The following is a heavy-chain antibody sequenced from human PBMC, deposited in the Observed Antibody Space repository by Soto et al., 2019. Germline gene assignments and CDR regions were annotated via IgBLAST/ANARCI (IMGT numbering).Heavy chain of an antibody. D-gene: IGHD6-19*01. CDR3: ARGSSYSSGWLFDY. Sequence: GGSLRLSCTASGFTFGDYAMSWVRQAPGKGLEWVSFIRSQAYGGTTEYAASVKGRFTISRDASKSIAYLQMNSLKTDDTAVYYCARGSSYSSGWLFDYWGQGDLVTVSS. J-gene: IGHJ4*02. CDR2: IRSQAYGGTT. CDR1: GFTFGDYA. V-gene: IGHV3-49*04.